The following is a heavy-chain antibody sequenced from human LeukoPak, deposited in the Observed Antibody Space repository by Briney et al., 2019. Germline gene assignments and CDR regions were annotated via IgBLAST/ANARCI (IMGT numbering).Heavy chain of an antibody. D-gene: IGHD3-10*01. V-gene: IGHV1-18*01. CDR2: VSPYNGNT. Sequence: ASVAVSCKTSGYTFTDYDITWVQQAPGQGLEWMGRVSPYNGNTYYSQRFQDRVIITKDTSTGTAHMDLRDLRTDDTAMYYCARNGRVRRVVKDLFEYWGQGTLVAVSS. CDR1: GYTFTDYD. CDR3: ARNGRVRRVVKDLFEY. J-gene: IGHJ4*02.